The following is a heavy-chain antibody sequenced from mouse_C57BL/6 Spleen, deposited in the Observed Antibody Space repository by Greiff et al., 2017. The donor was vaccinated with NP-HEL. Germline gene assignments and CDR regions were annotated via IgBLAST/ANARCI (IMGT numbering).Heavy chain of an antibody. CDR1: GFTFSSYA. J-gene: IGHJ3*01. CDR2: ICDGGSYT. V-gene: IGHV5-4*01. D-gene: IGHD3-3*01. Sequence: EVKLVESGGGLVKPGGSLKLSCAASGFTFSSYAMSWVRQTPEKRLEWVATICDGGSYTYYQDNVQGRFTISRDNAKNNLYLQMSHLKSEDTAMYYCARDLGGDFWFAYWGQGTLVTVSA. CDR3: ARDLGGDFWFAY.